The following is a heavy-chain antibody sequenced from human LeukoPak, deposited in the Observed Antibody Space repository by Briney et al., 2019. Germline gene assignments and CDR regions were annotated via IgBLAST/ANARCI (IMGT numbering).Heavy chain of an antibody. J-gene: IGHJ4*02. Sequence: SGTLSLTCAVSGGSISSSNWWSWVRQPPGKGLEWIGEIYHSGSTNYNPSLKSRVTISVDKSKNQFSLKLSSVTAADTAVYYCARVGGELLWFGESSFFDYWGQGTLVTVPS. V-gene: IGHV4-4*02. D-gene: IGHD3-10*01. CDR3: ARVGGELLWFGESSFFDY. CDR2: IYHSGST. CDR1: GGSISSSNW.